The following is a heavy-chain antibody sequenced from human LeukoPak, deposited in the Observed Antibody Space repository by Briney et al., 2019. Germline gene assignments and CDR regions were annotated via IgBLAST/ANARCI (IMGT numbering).Heavy chain of an antibody. V-gene: IGHV4-31*11. CDR1: GGSFSGYY. CDR3: ASRDYYDSSGAIDY. J-gene: IGHJ4*02. CDR2: IYYSGST. Sequence: SETLSLTCAVYGGSFSGYYWSWIRQHPGKGLEWIGYIYYSGSTYYNPSLKSRVTISVDTSKNQFSLKLSSVTAADTAVYCCASRDYYDSSGAIDYWGQGTLVTVPS. D-gene: IGHD3-22*01.